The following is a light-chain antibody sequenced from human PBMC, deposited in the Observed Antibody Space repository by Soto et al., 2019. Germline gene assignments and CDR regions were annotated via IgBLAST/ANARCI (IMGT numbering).Light chain of an antibody. J-gene: IGLJ1*01. CDR1: SSDVGGYNY. V-gene: IGLV2-8*01. CDR3: SSYAGSNTPYV. Sequence: QSALTQPPSASGSPGQSVTISCTGTSSDVGGYNYVSWYQHHPGNAPKLVIYEVNKRTSGVPDRFSGSKSGNTASLTVSGLQAEDEADYYCSSYAGSNTPYVFGTGTKLTVL. CDR2: EVN.